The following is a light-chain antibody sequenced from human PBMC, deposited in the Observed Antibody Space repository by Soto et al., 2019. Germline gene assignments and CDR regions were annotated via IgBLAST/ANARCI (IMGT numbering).Light chain of an antibody. V-gene: IGKV3-15*01. J-gene: IGKJ1*01. CDR2: GAS. CDR3: QHYSTWLWT. Sequence: EIVMTQSPATLSVSPGERATLSCRASQSVSSKLAWYQQKPGQGPRLLIYGASTMATGIPARFSGSGSGTEFNLTISSLQSEDFVVYYCQHYSTWLWTFGQGTKVEIK. CDR1: QSVSSK.